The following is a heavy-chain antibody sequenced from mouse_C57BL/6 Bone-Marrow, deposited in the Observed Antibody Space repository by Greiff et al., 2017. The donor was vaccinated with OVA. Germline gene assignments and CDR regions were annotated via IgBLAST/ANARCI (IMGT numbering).Heavy chain of an antibody. Sequence: QVQLKQPGAELVRPGSSVKLSCKASGYTFTSYWMDWVKQRPGQGLEWIGNIYPSDSETHYNQKFKDKATLTVDKSSSTAYMQLSSLTSEDSAVYYCATTDWYFDVWGTGTTVTVSS. V-gene: IGHV1-61*01. CDR3: ATTDWYFDV. D-gene: IGHD1-1*01. CDR2: IYPSDSET. J-gene: IGHJ1*03. CDR1: GYTFTSYW.